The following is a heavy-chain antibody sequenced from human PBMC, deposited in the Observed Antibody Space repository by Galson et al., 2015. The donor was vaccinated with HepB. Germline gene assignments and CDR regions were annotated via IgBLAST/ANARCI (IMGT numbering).Heavy chain of an antibody. CDR3: ASGNLIYGAGVLYYYYGMDV. V-gene: IGHV1-18*01. D-gene: IGHD2/OR15-2a*01. Sequence: SVKVSCKASGYTFTSYGISWVRQAPGQGLEWMGWISAYNGNTNYAQKLQGRVTMTTDTSTSTAYMELRSLRSDDTAVYYCASGNLIYGAGVLYYYYGMDVWGQGTTVTVSS. CDR1: GYTFTSYG. J-gene: IGHJ6*02. CDR2: ISAYNGNT.